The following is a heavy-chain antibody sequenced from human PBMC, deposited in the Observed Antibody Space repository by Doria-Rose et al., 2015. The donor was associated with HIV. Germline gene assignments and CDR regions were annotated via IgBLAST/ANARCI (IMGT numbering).Heavy chain of an antibody. CDR1: TFSSYA. V-gene: IGHV3-30-3*01. CDR2: ISYDGSNK. CDR3: ARDRLRYYFDY. Sequence: TFSSYAMHWVRQAPGKGLEWVAVISYDGSNKYYADSVRGRFTISRDNSKNTLYLQMNSLRAEDTAVYYCARDRLRYYFDYWGQGTLVTVSS. J-gene: IGHJ4*02. D-gene: IGHD6-25*01.